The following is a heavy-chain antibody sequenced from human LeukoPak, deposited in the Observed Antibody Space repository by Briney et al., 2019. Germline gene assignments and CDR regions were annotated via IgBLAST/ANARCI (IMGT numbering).Heavy chain of an antibody. CDR3: AKADGFSGHYSFFDD. CDR2: ISGGGGST. CDR1: GFTFKSYA. J-gene: IGHJ4*02. Sequence: PGGSLRLSRPASGFTFKSYAMSWVRQAPGKGLEWVSVISGGGGSTYYADSVKGRFTISRDNSNNTLYLQMNSLRAEDTAVYYCAKADGFSGHYSFFDDWGQGTLVTVSS. V-gene: IGHV3-23*01. D-gene: IGHD3-22*01.